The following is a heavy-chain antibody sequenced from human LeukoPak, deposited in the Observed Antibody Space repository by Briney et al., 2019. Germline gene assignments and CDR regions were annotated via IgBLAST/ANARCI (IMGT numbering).Heavy chain of an antibody. CDR2: ISGRGGST. J-gene: IGHJ4*02. CDR3: AKDAAAAGYFDY. V-gene: IGHV3-23*01. Sequence: AISGRGGSTYYADSVKRRFTISRANSKNTLYLQMNSLRAEDTAVYYCAKDAAAAGYFDYWGQGTLVTVSS. D-gene: IGHD6-13*01.